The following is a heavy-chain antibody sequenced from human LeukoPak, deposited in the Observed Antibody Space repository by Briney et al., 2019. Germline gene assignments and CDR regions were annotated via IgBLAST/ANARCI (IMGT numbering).Heavy chain of an antibody. CDR3: ARFRGSAKGDY. D-gene: IGHD3-10*01. CDR1: GDSISSYY. V-gene: IGHV4-59*01. J-gene: IGHJ4*02. CDR2: LHYSGSN. Sequence: PSETLSLTCTASGDSISSYYWSWIRQPPGKGLEWIGYLHYSGSNNYNPSLKSRVTISVDMSKNQFSLKLSSVTAADTAVYYCARFRGSAKGDYWGQGTLVTVSS.